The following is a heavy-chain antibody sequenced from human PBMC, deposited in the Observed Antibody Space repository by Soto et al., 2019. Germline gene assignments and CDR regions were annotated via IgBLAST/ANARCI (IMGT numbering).Heavy chain of an antibody. CDR2: IKQDGSEK. CDR1: GFTFSSYW. CDR3: ARKGWVYQRFFQH. J-gene: IGHJ1*01. D-gene: IGHD6-25*01. V-gene: IGHV3-7*03. Sequence: GGSLRLSCAASGFTFSSYWMSWVRQAPGKGLEWVANIKQDGSEKYYVDSVKGRFTISRDNAKNSLYLQMNSLRAEDTAVYYCARKGWVYQRFFQHWGQGTLVTVSS.